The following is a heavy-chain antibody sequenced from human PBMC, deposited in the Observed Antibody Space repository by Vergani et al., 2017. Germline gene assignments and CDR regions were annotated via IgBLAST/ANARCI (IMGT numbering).Heavy chain of an antibody. CDR1: GGSISSYY. V-gene: IGHV4-59*01. CDR2: IYYSGST. CDR3: ARANIVVVPAAILVWWFDP. J-gene: IGHJ5*02. Sequence: QLQLQESGSGLVKPSETLSLTCTVSGGSISSYYWSWIRQPPGKGLEWIGYIYYSGSTNYNPSLKSRVTISVDTSKNQFSLKLSSVTAADTAVYYCARANIVVVPAAILVWWFDPWGQGTLVTVSS. D-gene: IGHD2-2*01.